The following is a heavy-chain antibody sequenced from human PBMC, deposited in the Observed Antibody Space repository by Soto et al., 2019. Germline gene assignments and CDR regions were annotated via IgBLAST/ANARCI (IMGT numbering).Heavy chain of an antibody. CDR1: CYTFRSSG. V-gene: IGHV1-18*01. D-gene: IGHD2-8*01. Sequence: ASGKVSCPATCYTFRSSGSNLVRLAPGKGLEWMGWISAYNGNTNYAQKLQGRVTMTTDTSTSTVYMELRSLRSADTPVFYCARDAEIGRYWCYWARETLFPFSS. CDR2: ISAYNGNT. J-gene: IGHJ4*02. CDR3: ARDAEIGRYWCY.